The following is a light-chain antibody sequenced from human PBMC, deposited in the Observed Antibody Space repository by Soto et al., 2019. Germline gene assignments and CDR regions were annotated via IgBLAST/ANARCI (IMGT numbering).Light chain of an antibody. CDR2: KAA. J-gene: IGKJ1*01. V-gene: IGKV1-5*03. CDR3: QHYKSFSRT. Sequence: DIQMTQSPSTLSASVGDRVAITCRASDNIVHWVAWYQQKPGKAPKLLSYKAANLADEVPSRFAGSGSGTDFTLTITRLQPDDFATYYCQHYKSFSRTFGQGTKVEV. CDR1: DNIVHW.